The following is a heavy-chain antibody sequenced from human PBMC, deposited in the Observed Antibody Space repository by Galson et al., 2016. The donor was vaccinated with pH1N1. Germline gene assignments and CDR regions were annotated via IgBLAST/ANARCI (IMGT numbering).Heavy chain of an antibody. CDR1: GFTFNTYW. D-gene: IGHD4-23*01. CDR2: VYTDGGRT. V-gene: IGHV3-74*01. J-gene: IGHJ4*02. Sequence: SLRLSCAASGFTFNTYWMNWVRQAPGKGLVWVSRVYTDGGRTGYADSVRGRFTISRDNAKNTLYLQMSSLRAEDTAVYYCARGDYVGYFVDQWGQGTLVAVSS. CDR3: ARGDYVGYFVDQ.